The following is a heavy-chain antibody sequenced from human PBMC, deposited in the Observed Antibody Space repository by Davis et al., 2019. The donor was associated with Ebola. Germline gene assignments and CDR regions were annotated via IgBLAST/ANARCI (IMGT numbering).Heavy chain of an antibody. CDR2: INPNSDGT. J-gene: IGHJ4*02. D-gene: IGHD6-6*01. CDR1: GYTFTGYT. CDR3: ARSSSGGYYFDY. Sequence: ASVKVSCKASGYTFTGYTLHWVRQAPGQGLERVGRINPNSDGTNYAQKFQGRVTMTRDTSTSTVYMELSSLRSEDTAVYYCARSSSGGYYFDYWGQGTLVTVSS. V-gene: IGHV1-2*06.